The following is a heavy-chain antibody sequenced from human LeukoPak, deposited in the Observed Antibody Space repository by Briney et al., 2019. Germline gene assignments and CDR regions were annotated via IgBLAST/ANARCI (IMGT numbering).Heavy chain of an antibody. J-gene: IGHJ6*02. CDR1: GGSISSYY. CDR3: AREEGYGDPGPYYYYYGMDV. D-gene: IGHD4-17*01. Sequence: ASETLSLTCTVSGGSISSYYWSWIRQPAGKGLEWIGRIYTRGSTNYNPSLKSRVTMSVDTSKNQFSLKLSSVTAADTAVYYCAREEGYGDPGPYYYYYGMDVWGQGTTVTVSS. CDR2: IYTRGST. V-gene: IGHV4-4*07.